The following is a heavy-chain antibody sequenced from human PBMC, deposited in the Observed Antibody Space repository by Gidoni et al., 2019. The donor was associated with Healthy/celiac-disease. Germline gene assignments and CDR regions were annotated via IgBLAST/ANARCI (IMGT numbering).Heavy chain of an antibody. D-gene: IGHD3-22*01. CDR2: IKSKTDGGTT. Sequence: EVQLVESGGGLVKPRGSLRLSCAASGFTFSNAWLSWVRQAPGKGLEWVGRIKSKTDGGTTDYAAHVKGRFTISRDDSKNTLYLQMNSLKTEDTAVYYCTTDRFIYDSSGYCFDYWGQGTLVTVSS. CDR3: TTDRFIYDSSGYCFDY. V-gene: IGHV3-15*01. J-gene: IGHJ4*02. CDR1: GFTFSNAW.